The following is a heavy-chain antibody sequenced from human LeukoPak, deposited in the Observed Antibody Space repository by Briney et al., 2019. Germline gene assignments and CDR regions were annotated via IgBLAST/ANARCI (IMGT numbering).Heavy chain of an antibody. CDR2: IIPIFGTA. V-gene: IGHV1-69*05. D-gene: IGHD3-3*01. Sequence: ASVKVSCKASGGTFSSYAISWVRQAPGQGLEWMGRIIPIFGTANYAQKFQGRVTITTDESTSTAYMELSSLRSKDTAVYYCATEPTIYDFWSGSMYYFDYWGQGTLVTVSS. CDR1: GGTFSSYA. J-gene: IGHJ4*02. CDR3: ATEPTIYDFWSGSMYYFDY.